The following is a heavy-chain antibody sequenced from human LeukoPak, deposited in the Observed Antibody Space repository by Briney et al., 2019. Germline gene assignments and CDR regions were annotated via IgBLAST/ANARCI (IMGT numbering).Heavy chain of an antibody. V-gene: IGHV4-59*01. CDR3: ARLPYYYDSSGYYGGY. Sequence: SETPSLTCTVSGGSISSYYWSWIRQPPGKGLEWIGYIYYSGSTNYNPSLKSRVTISVDTSKNQFSLKLSSVTAADTAVYYCARLPYYYDSSGYYGGYWGQGTLVTVSS. CDR1: GGSISSYY. D-gene: IGHD3-22*01. J-gene: IGHJ4*02. CDR2: IYYSGST.